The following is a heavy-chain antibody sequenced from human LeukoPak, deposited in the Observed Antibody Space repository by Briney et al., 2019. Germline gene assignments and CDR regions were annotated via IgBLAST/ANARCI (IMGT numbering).Heavy chain of an antibody. D-gene: IGHD1-20*01. CDR1: GYTFSSYA. CDR3: ASSGADNWNDDYYYMDV. V-gene: IGHV7-4-1*02. CDR2: INTNTGNP. Sequence: ASVKVSCKASGYTFSSYAMNWVRQAPGQGLEWMGWINTNTGNPTYAQGFTGRFVFSLDTSVSTAYLQISSLKAEDTAVYYCASSGADNWNDDYYYMDVWGKGTTVTVSS. J-gene: IGHJ6*03.